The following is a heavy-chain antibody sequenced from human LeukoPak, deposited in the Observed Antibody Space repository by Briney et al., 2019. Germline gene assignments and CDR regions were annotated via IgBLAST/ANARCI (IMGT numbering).Heavy chain of an antibody. V-gene: IGHV3-30*03. CDR3: ARDPQRGAPDYFDS. CDR2: ISYDGKIK. Sequence: GGSLRLSCAASGFIFENYWMNWVRQAPGKGLEWVAVISYDGKIKVYADSVKGRFTISRGIAKNMLYLEMNSLRTEDTAVYYCARDPQRGAPDYFDSWGQGTLVTVSS. J-gene: IGHJ4*02. CDR1: GFIFENYW. D-gene: IGHD6-25*01.